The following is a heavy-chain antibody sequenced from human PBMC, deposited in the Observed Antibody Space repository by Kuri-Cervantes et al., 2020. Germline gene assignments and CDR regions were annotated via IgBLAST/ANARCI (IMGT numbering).Heavy chain of an antibody. CDR2: INHSGST. V-gene: IGHV4-34*01. J-gene: IGHJ4*02. CDR3: ARGVWMVRGVIILGWDY. D-gene: IGHD3-10*01. CDR1: GGSFSGYY. Sequence: SETLSLTCAVYGGSFSGYYWGWIRQPPGKGLEWIGEINHSGSTNYNPSLKSRVTISVDTSKNQFSLKLSPVTAADTAVYYCARGVWMVRGVIILGWDYWGQGTLVTVSS.